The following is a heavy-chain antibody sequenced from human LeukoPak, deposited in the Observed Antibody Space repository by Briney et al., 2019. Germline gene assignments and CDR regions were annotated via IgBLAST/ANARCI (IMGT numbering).Heavy chain of an antibody. CDR2: FDPQDGET. Sequence: ASVKVSRKVSGYTLTQLSMHWVRQAPGKGREWMGGFDPQDGETIYAQKFQGRVTMTEDTSTDTAYMGLSSLRSEDTAVYYCATGEGAYCGGDCYSDAFDIWGQGTMVTVSS. CDR1: GYTLTQLS. D-gene: IGHD2-21*02. J-gene: IGHJ3*02. V-gene: IGHV1-24*01. CDR3: ATGEGAYCGGDCYSDAFDI.